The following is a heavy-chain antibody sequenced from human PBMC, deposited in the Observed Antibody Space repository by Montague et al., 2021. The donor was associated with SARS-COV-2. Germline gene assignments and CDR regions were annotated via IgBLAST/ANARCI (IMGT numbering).Heavy chain of an antibody. J-gene: IGHJ6*02. CDR1: GDSVSSNSAA. CDR2: TYYRSKWYN. D-gene: IGHD6-25*01. CDR3: AREQQRLGAVYYYYGMDV. Sequence: CAISGDSVSSNSAAWNWIRQSPSRGLEWLGRTYYRSKWYNDYALSVKSRITINPDTSKNQFSLQPNSVTPEDTAVYYCAREQQRLGAVYYYYGMDVWGQGTTVTVSS. V-gene: IGHV6-1*01.